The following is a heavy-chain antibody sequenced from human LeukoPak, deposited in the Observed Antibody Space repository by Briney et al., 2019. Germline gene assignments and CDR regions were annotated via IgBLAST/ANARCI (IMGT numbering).Heavy chain of an antibody. Sequence: GGSLRLSCAASGFTFSSYGMSWVRQAPGKGLEWVSAISGSGGSTYYADSVKGRFTISRDNSKNTLYLQMNSLRAEDTAVYYCAREKIAVAGTYYYYMDVWGKGTTVTVSS. CDR1: GFTFSSYG. CDR3: AREKIAVAGTYYYYMDV. V-gene: IGHV3-23*01. D-gene: IGHD6-19*01. CDR2: ISGSGGST. J-gene: IGHJ6*03.